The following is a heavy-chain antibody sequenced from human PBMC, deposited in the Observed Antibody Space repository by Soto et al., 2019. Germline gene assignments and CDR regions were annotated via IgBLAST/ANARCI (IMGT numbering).Heavy chain of an antibody. Sequence: GGSLRLSCAASGFTFSRYWMHWVRQAPGKGLVWVSRISSYGSDTHYAVSVKGRFTISRDNAKNTLYLQMNSLRADDTAVYYCASNYAYAEGYYWYGIDVWGRGTTVTVSS. CDR3: ASNYAYAEGYYWYGIDV. J-gene: IGHJ6*02. CDR1: GFTFSRYW. V-gene: IGHV3-74*01. D-gene: IGHD3-16*01. CDR2: ISSYGSDT.